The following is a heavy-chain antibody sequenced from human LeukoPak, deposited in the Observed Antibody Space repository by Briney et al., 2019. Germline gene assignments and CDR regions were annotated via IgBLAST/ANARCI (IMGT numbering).Heavy chain of an antibody. D-gene: IGHD6-19*01. V-gene: IGHV4-39*07. J-gene: IGHJ4*02. Sequence: SETLSLICTVSGGSISSSSYYWGWIRQPPGKGLEWIGSIYYSGSTYYNPSLKSRVTISVDTSKNQFSLKLSSVTAADTAVYYCARDRVPVAGRGGVDYWGQGTLVTVSS. CDR2: IYYSGST. CDR1: GGSISSSSYY. CDR3: ARDRVPVAGRGGVDY.